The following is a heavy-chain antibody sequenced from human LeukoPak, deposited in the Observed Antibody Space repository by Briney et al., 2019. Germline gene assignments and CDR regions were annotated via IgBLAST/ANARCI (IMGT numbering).Heavy chain of an antibody. CDR3: VRDRLLWFGELSYGMDV. D-gene: IGHD3-10*01. Sequence: ASVKVSCKASGYTFTGYYMHWVRQAPGQGLEWMGWINPNSGGTNYAQKFQGRVTMTRDTSISTAYMELSRLRSDDTAVYYCVRDRLLWFGELSYGMDVWGQGTTVTASS. CDR1: GYTFTGYY. J-gene: IGHJ6*02. CDR2: INPNSGGT. V-gene: IGHV1-2*02.